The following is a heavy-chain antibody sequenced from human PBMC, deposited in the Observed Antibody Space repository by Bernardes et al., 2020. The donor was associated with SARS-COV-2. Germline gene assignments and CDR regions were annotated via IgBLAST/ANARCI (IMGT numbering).Heavy chain of an antibody. Sequence: ASVKASCKASGYTFTSYGISWVRQAPGQGLEWMGWISAYNGNTNYAQKLQGRVTMTTDTSTSTAYMELRSLRSDDTAVYYCARDSGYYDSSGNDYWGQGTLVTVSS. CDR3: ARDSGYYDSSGNDY. CDR1: GYTFTSYG. V-gene: IGHV1-18*01. CDR2: ISAYNGNT. J-gene: IGHJ4*02. D-gene: IGHD3-22*01.